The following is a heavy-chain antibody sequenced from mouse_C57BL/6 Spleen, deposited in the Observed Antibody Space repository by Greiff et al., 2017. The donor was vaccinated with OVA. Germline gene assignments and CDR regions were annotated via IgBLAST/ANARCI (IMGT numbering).Heavy chain of an antibody. D-gene: IGHD2-3*01. V-gene: IGHV5-4*01. CDR3: ASYDGYYNYAMDY. CDR2: ISDGGSYT. Sequence: EVHLVESGGGLVKPGGSLKLSCAASGFTFSSYAMSWVRQTPEKRLEWVATISDGGSYTYYPDNVKGRFTISRDNAKNNLYLQMSHLKSEDTAMYYCASYDGYYNYAMDYWGQGTSVTVSS. J-gene: IGHJ4*01. CDR1: GFTFSSYA.